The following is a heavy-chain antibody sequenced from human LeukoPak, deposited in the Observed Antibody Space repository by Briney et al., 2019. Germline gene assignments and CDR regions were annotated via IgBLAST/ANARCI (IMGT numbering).Heavy chain of an antibody. CDR2: IKKDGSEK. CDR3: ARDYITGTTGFDP. D-gene: IGHD1-7*01. Sequence: PGGSLRLSCAASGFTFSSYWMTWVRQAPGKGLEWVANIKKDGSEKFYVDSVKGRFTISRDNAKNSLYLQMNSLRVEDTAVYYCARDYITGTTGFDPWGQGTLVTVSS. J-gene: IGHJ5*02. CDR1: GFTFSSYW. V-gene: IGHV3-7*01.